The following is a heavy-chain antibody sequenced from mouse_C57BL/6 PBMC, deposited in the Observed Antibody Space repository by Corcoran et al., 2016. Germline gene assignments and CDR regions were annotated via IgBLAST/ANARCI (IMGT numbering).Heavy chain of an antibody. V-gene: IGHV1-81*01. J-gene: IGHJ3*01. CDR3: ARSGVYAFAY. D-gene: IGHD2-12*01. Sequence: QVQLQQSGAELARPGASVKLSCKASGYTFTSYGISWVKQRTGQGLEWIGGIYPRSGNTYYNEKFKGKATLTADKSSSTAYMELRSLTSEDSAVYFCARSGVYAFAYWGQGTLVTVSA. CDR2: IYPRSGNT. CDR1: GYTFTSYG.